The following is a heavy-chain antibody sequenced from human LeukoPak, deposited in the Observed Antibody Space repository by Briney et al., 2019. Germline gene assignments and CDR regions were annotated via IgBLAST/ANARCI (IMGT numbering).Heavy chain of an antibody. CDR1: GYTFTSYD. D-gene: IGHD3-16*02. V-gene: IGHV1-8*03. Sequence: ASVKVSCKASGYTFTSYDINWVRQATGQGLEWMGWMNPNSGNTGYAQKFQGRVTITRNTSISTAYMELSSLRSEDTAVYYCARAKYYDYVWGSYRYTEGILAYWGQGTLVTVSS. CDR3: ARAKYYDYVWGSYRYTEGILAY. CDR2: MNPNSGNT. J-gene: IGHJ4*02.